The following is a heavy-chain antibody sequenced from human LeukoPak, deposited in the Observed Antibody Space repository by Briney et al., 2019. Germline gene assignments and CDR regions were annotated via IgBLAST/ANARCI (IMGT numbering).Heavy chain of an antibody. D-gene: IGHD3-10*01. CDR2: IYQTGNT. CDR3: ARGPDYFGSGLTFDY. J-gene: IGHJ4*02. CDR1: GGSITNYY. V-gene: IGHV4-59*01. Sequence: SETLSLTCTVSGGSITNYYWSWIRQPPGKGLEWITYIYQTGNTDYNPSLKSRVTISLDTSKNQFSLQLSSVSAADTAVYYCARGPDYFGSGLTFDYWGQGTLVTVSS.